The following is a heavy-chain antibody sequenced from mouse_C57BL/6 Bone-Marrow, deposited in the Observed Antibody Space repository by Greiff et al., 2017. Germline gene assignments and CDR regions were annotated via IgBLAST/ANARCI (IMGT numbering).Heavy chain of an antibody. D-gene: IGHD2-4*01. J-gene: IGHJ4*01. Sequence: VKVVESGPGLVQPSQSLSITCTVSGFSLTSYGVHWVRQSPGKGLEWLGVIWRGGSTDYNAAFMSRLSITKDNSKSQVFFKMNSLQADDTAIYYCAKNDYDVFYYAMDYWGQGTSVTVSS. V-gene: IGHV2-5*01. CDR2: IWRGGST. CDR3: AKNDYDVFYYAMDY. CDR1: GFSLTSYG.